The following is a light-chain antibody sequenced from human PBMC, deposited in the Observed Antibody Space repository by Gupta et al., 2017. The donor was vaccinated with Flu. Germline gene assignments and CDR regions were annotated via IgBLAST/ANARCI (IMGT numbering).Light chain of an antibody. Sequence: SPPTLSASVGDRVTITCRASQSVSSRLTWYQQKPGKAPKLLIYKASTLESGVPSRFSGSGSGTEFTLTISSLQPDDFATYYCQQYDLYWTFGQGTKVEIK. CDR1: QSVSSR. CDR3: QQYDLYWT. V-gene: IGKV1-5*03. CDR2: KAS. J-gene: IGKJ1*01.